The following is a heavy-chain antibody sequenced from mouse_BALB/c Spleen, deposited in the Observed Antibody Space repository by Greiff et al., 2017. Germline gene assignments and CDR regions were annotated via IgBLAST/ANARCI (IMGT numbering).Heavy chain of an antibody. Sequence: QVQLKQPGAELVKPGASVKMSCKASGYTFTSYWMHWVKQRPGQGLEWIGVIDPSDSYTSYNQKFKGKATLTVDTSSSTAYMQLSSLTSEDSAVYYCTRAYYGNYVDYWGQGTTLTVSS. CDR3: TRAYYGNYVDY. CDR1: GYTFTSYW. V-gene: IGHV1S127*01. CDR2: IDPSDSYT. J-gene: IGHJ2*01. D-gene: IGHD1-1*02.